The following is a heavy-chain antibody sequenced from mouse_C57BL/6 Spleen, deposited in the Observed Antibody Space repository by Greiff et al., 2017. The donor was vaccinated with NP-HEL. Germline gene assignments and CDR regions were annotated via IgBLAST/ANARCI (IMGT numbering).Heavy chain of an antibody. V-gene: IGHV14-4*01. Sequence: EVQLQQSGAELVRPGASVKLSCTASGFNIKDDYMHWVKQRPEQGLEWIGWIDPENGDTEYASKFQGKATITADTSSNTAYLQLHSLTSEATAVYYCTTSRFPYFDYWGQGTTLPVSS. J-gene: IGHJ2*01. CDR3: TTSRFPYFDY. CDR2: IDPENGDT. CDR1: GFNIKDDY.